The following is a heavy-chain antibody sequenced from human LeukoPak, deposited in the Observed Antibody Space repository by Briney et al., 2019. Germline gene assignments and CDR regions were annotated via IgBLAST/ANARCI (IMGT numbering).Heavy chain of an antibody. D-gene: IGHD1-7*01. V-gene: IGHV4-4*07. CDR2: IYTSGST. Sequence: PSETLSLSCTVSGGSISSYYWSWIRQRAGKGLEWIGRIYTSGSTNYNPSLKTRVTISVDESKNQFSLKLSSVTAADTAVYYCARDGPGNYGRFVYWGQGTLVTVSS. CDR3: ARDGPGNYGRFVY. CDR1: GGSISSYY. J-gene: IGHJ4*02.